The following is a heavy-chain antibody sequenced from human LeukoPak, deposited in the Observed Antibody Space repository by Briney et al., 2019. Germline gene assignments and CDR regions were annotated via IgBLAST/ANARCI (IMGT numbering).Heavy chain of an antibody. D-gene: IGHD3-10*01. CDR2: INHSGST. V-gene: IGHV4-34*01. Sequence: SETLSLTCAVYGGSFSGYYWSWIRQPPGKGLEWIGEINHSGSTNYNPSLKSRVTISVDASKNQFSLKLSSVTAADTAVYYCARGLKGYYYGSGSYYNRDYYYYYMDVWGKGTTVTVSS. J-gene: IGHJ6*03. CDR1: GGSFSGYY. CDR3: ARGLKGYYYGSGSYYNRDYYYYYMDV.